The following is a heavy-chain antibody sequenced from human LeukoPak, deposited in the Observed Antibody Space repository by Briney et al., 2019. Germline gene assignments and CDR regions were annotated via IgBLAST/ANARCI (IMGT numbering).Heavy chain of an antibody. D-gene: IGHD5-18*01. CDR2: INHSGST. CDR3: ARVPAMDGNYYYYYGMDV. J-gene: IGHJ6*02. CDR1: GGSFSGYW. Sequence: PSETLSLTCAVSGGSFSGYWWCWIRQPPGKGLEWIGEINHSGSTNYNPSLKSRVTISVDTSKNQFSLNLSSATAADTAVYYCARVPAMDGNYYYYYGMDVWGQGTTVTVSS. V-gene: IGHV4-34*01.